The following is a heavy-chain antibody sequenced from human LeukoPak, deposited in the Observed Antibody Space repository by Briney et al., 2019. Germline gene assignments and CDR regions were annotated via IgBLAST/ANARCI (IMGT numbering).Heavy chain of an antibody. CDR1: GFTFSSYW. CDR3: TRAVCSSTSCYDDY. Sequence: GGSLRLSCAASGFTFSSYWMSWVRQAPGKGLEWVGFIRSKAYGGTPENAASVKGRFTISRDDSKSIAYLQMNSLKTEDSAVYYCTRAVCSSTSCYDDYWGRGTRVTVSS. D-gene: IGHD2-2*01. J-gene: IGHJ4*02. CDR2: IRSKAYGGTP. V-gene: IGHV3-49*04.